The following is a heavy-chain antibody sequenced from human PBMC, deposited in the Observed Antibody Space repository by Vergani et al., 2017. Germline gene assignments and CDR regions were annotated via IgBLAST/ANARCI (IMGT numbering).Heavy chain of an antibody. J-gene: IGHJ3*02. Sequence: QVQLQESGPGLVKPSETLSLTCTVSGGSISSYYWSWIRQPPGKGLEWIGYIYYSGSTYYNPSLKSRVTISVDTSKNQFSLKLSSVTAADTAVYYCAREYYYDSSGYYIRAFDIWGQGTMVTVSS. CDR2: IYYSGST. D-gene: IGHD3-22*01. CDR1: GGSISSYY. CDR3: AREYYYDSSGYYIRAFDI. V-gene: IGHV4-59*12.